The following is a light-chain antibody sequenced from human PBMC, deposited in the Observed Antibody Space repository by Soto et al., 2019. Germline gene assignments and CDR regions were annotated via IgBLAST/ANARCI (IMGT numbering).Light chain of an antibody. CDR3: SSYAASNNFYFV. V-gene: IGLV2-8*01. J-gene: IGLJ3*02. Sequence: QSALTQPPSASGSPGQSVTISCTGTSSDVGGYYYFSWYQQYPGRAPKLMIYEVTKRPSGVPDRFSGSKSGNTASLTVSGLQAEDEADYYCSSYAASNNFYFVFGGGIKVTVL. CDR2: EVT. CDR1: SSDVGGYYY.